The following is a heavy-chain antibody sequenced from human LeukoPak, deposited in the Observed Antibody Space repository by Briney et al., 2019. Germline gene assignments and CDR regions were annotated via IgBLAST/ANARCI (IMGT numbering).Heavy chain of an antibody. J-gene: IGHJ4*02. Sequence: SETLSLTXAVSGYSISSGYYWGWIRQPPGKGLEWIGSIYHSGSTYYNPSLKSRVTISVDTSKNQFSLKLSSVTAADTAVYYCARPTFGVVSIFDYWGQGTLVTVSS. CDR2: IYHSGST. D-gene: IGHD3-3*01. V-gene: IGHV4-38-2*01. CDR1: GYSISSGYY. CDR3: ARPTFGVVSIFDY.